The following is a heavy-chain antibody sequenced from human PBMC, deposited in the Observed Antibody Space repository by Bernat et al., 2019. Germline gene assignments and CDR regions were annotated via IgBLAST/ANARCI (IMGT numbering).Heavy chain of an antibody. CDR3: ATDLGAPRRGGVDY. CDR2: IKRKTDGGTT. CDR1: DFTISNAW. Sequence: EVQLVESGGGLEKPGGSLRLSCAASDFTISNAWMNWVRQAPGKGLEWVGRIKRKTDGGTTDYAAPVKGRFTISRDDSKNTLFLQMNSLKIEDTGVYYCATDLGAPRRGGVDYWGQGTPVTVSS. D-gene: IGHD6-6*01. V-gene: IGHV3-15*07. J-gene: IGHJ4*02.